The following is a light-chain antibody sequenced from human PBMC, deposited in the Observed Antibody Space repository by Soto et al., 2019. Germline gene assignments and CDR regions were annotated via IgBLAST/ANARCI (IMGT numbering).Light chain of an antibody. CDR3: QHRANWPLT. J-gene: IGKJ4*01. CDR2: DVS. CDR1: QSVSSY. Sequence: EIVLTQSPAPLSLSPGERATLSCRASQSVSSYLAWYQQKPGQAPRLLIYDVSNRATGIPARFSGSGSGTDFTLTISSLEPADFEVYDGQHRANWPLTCGGGPSVEIK. V-gene: IGKV3-11*01.